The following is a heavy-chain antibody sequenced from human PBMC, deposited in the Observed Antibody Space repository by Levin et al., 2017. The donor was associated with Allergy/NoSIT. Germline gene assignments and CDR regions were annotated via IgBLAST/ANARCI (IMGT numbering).Heavy chain of an antibody. D-gene: IGHD6-13*01. J-gene: IGHJ3*02. CDR3: ASELRIAAAGYDAFGI. V-gene: IGHV3-30*03. CDR2: ISYDESNK. Sequence: PGESLKISCAASRFNFGSYGMHWVRQAPGKGLEWVAVISYDESNKNYADSVKGRFTISRDNSENTLYLQMNSLRPEDTAVYYCASELRIAAAGYDAFGIWGQGTMVTVSS. CDR1: RFNFGSYG.